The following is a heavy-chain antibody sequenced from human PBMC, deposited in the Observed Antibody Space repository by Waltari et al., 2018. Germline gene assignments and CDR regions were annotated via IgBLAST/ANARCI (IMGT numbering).Heavy chain of an antibody. CDR2: IKQDGREK. CDR3: VTGLTTVTAKDYFDH. J-gene: IGHJ4*02. D-gene: IGHD4-17*01. V-gene: IGHV3-7*01. Sequence: EVQLVESGGGSVQPGGSLRLSCAASGMTLSSYWMNWVRQAPGKGVEWVANIKQDGREKNYVDSVEGRVSISRDNAQNSLYLQMNSLRAEDTAIYYCVTGLTTVTAKDYFDHWGQGALVTVSS. CDR1: GMTLSSYW.